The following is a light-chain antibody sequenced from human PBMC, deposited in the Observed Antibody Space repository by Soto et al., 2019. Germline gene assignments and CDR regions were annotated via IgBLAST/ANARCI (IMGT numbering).Light chain of an antibody. CDR1: QSISNY. J-gene: IGKJ2*01. Sequence: DIQMTQSPSTLSASVGDRVTITCRASQSISNYLAWYQQKPGKAPKLLIYKASSLESGVPSRFSGSGSGTEFTLTISSLQPDDFASYYCQQSSTYPVTFGQGTKLEIK. CDR3: QQSSTYPVT. V-gene: IGKV1-5*03. CDR2: KAS.